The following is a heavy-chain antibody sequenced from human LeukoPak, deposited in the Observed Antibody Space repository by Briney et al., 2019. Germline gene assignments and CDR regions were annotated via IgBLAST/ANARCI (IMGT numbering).Heavy chain of an antibody. CDR3: ATAGGSSGSYPLIY. CDR1: GFMFSNYA. CDR2: ITASGGDT. V-gene: IGHV3-23*01. D-gene: IGHD6-19*01. Sequence: GGSLRLSCAAPGFMFSNYAMSWVRQAPGKGLERVSAITASGGDTFSADSVKGRFTISRDNSKDTLYLQMNSLRAEDTAVYYCATAGGSSGSYPLIYWGQGTLVTVSS. J-gene: IGHJ4*02.